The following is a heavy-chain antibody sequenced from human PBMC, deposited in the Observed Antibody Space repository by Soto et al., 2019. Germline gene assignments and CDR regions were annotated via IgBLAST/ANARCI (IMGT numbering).Heavy chain of an antibody. CDR3: ARDPVCSGGSCYDY. Sequence: GGSLRLSCAASGFTFSDYWMTWVRQAPGKGLEWVANTKGDGSEKYYVDSVKGRFTISRDNAKNSLYLEMNSLRVEDTAVYYCARDPVCSGGSCYDYWGQGTLVTVSS. J-gene: IGHJ4*02. V-gene: IGHV3-7*01. CDR1: GFTFSDYW. D-gene: IGHD2-15*01. CDR2: TKGDGSEK.